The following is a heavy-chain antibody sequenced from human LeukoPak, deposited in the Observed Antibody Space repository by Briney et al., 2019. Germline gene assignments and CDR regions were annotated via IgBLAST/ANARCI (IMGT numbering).Heavy chain of an antibody. CDR1: GFTFDDYA. J-gene: IGHJ4*02. Sequence: GGSLRLSCAASGFTFDDYAMHWVRQAPGKGLEWVSGISWNSGSIGYADSVKGRFTISRDNAKNSLYLQMNSLRAEDMALYYCAKGSTVTITTTFDYWGQGTLVTVSS. CDR2: ISWNSGSI. D-gene: IGHD4-17*01. V-gene: IGHV3-9*03. CDR3: AKGSTVTITTTFDY.